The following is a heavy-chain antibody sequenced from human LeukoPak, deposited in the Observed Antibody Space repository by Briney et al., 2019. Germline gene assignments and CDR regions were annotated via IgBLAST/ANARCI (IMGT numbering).Heavy chain of an antibody. V-gene: IGHV3-20*01. Sequence: GGSLRLFCAASGFTFDDYGMSWVRQAPGKGLEWVSGINWNGGSTGYADSVKGRFTISRDNAKNSLYLQMNSLRAEDTALYHCAILTGTPNWFDPWGQGTLVTVSS. J-gene: IGHJ5*02. D-gene: IGHD1-1*01. CDR1: GFTFDDYG. CDR3: AILTGTPNWFDP. CDR2: INWNGGST.